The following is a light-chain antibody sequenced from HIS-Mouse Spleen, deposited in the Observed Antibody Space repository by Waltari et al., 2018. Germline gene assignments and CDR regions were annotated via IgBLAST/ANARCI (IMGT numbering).Light chain of an antibody. Sequence: SYVLTQPPSVSVAPGKTARITCGGNNIGSKSVHWYQQKPGQAPVLVVYDDSDRPSGFPERCSGSNAGNTATLTISRVEAGDEADYYCQVWDSSSDHVVFGGGTKLTVL. J-gene: IGLJ2*01. V-gene: IGLV3-21*03. CDR1: NIGSKS. CDR2: DDS. CDR3: QVWDSSSDHVV.